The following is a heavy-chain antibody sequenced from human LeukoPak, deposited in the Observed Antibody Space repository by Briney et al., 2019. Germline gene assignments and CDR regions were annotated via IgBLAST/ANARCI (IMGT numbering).Heavy chain of an antibody. CDR3: VGGTVARFDS. V-gene: IGHV4-59*11. CDR1: GDSFSRHY. J-gene: IGHJ4*02. Sequence: PSETLSLTCTLSGDSFSRHYWSWIRQSPGRALEWIGYIYHSGFTNYNLSLKSRVTISLETSQNQFSLNLNSVTAADTAVYYCVGGTVARFDSWGQGTLVTVSS. CDR2: IYHSGFT. D-gene: IGHD6-19*01.